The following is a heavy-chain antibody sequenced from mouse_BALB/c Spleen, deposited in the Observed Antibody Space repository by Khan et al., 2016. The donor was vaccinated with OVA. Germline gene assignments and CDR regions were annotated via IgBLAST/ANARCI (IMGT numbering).Heavy chain of an antibody. CDR2: IWSGGNT. CDR1: GFSLTTYG. V-gene: IGHV2-2*01. J-gene: IGHJ3*01. D-gene: IGHD2-12*01. Sequence: QVQLKESGPGLVQPSQSLSITCTVSGFSLTTYGIHWVRQSPGKGLEWLGLIWSGGNTDYNAPFISRLSICKDNSKSQVFFKMNSLQADDTAIYYCARNSYRYDFTYWGQGTLVTVSA. CDR3: ARNSYRYDFTY.